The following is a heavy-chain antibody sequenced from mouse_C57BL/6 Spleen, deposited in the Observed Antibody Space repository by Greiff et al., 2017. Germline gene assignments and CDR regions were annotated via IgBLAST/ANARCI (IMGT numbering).Heavy chain of an antibody. CDR2: INYDGSST. J-gene: IGHJ2*01. CDR1: GFTFSDYY. D-gene: IGHD2-3*01. CDR3: ARAAYDGYYADY. Sequence: EVQLVESEGGLVQPGSSMKLSCTASGFTFSDYYMAWVRQVPEKGLEWVANINYDGSSTYYLDSLKSRFIISRDNAKNILYLQMSSLKSEDTATYYCARAAYDGYYADYWGQGTTLTVSS. V-gene: IGHV5-16*01.